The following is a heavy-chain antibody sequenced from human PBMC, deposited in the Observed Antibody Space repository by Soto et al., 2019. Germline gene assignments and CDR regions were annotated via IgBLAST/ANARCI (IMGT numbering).Heavy chain of an antibody. CDR2: IKQDGSEK. V-gene: IGHV3-7*01. CDR1: GFTFSSYW. J-gene: IGHJ5*02. CDR3: ARDSRPRYCSGGSCYRYNWFEP. Sequence: EVQLVESGGGLVQPGGSLRLSCAASGFTFSSYWMSWVRQAPGQGLEWVANIKQDGSEKYYVDSVKGRFTISRDNAKNSLYLQRNSLRAEETAVYYCARDSRPRYCSGGSCYRYNWFEPWGQGTLVTVFS. D-gene: IGHD2-15*01.